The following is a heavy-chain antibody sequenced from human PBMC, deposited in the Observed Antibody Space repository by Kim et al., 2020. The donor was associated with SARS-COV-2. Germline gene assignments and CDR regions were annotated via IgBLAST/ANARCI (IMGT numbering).Heavy chain of an antibody. CDR3: ARDRRGVVAAAGTYYYYYG. V-gene: IGHV4-59*01. CDR1: GGSISSYY. Sequence: SETLSLTCTVSGGSISSYYWSWIRQPPGKGLEWIGYIYYSGSTNYNPSLKSRVTISVDTSKNQFSLKLSSVTAADTAVYYCARDRRGVVAAAGTYYYYYG. J-gene: IGHJ6*01. CDR2: IYYSGST. D-gene: IGHD6-13*01.